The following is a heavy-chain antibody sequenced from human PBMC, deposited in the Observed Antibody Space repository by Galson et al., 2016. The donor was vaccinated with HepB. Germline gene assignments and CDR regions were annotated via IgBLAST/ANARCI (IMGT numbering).Heavy chain of an antibody. D-gene: IGHD3-10*01. CDR1: GFTYDNYA. Sequence: LRLSCAASGFTYDNYAMHWVRQVPGKGLEWVSSISWDGLASFYADSAKDRFTISRDNAKNSLFLDMNSLRAEDTAFYFCVKDHSPASYWFFDVWGRGTLVTVSS. CDR2: ISWDGLAS. J-gene: IGHJ2*01. V-gene: IGHV3-9*01. CDR3: VKDHSPASYWFFDV.